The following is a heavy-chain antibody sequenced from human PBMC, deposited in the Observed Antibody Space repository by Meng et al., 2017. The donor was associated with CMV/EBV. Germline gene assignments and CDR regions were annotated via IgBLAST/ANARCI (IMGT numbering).Heavy chain of an antibody. CDR3: ARGPEVDYGDYVGLDY. CDR1: GCSISSYY. Sequence: LPGSGPGRVNPSATPSLTCTVSGCSISSYYWSCIRQPAGKGLEWIWRIYTSGSTNYNPSLKSRVTMSVDTSKNQFSLKLSSVTAADTAVYYCARGPEVDYGDYVGLDYWGQGTLVTVSS. V-gene: IGHV4-4*07. J-gene: IGHJ4*02. CDR2: IYTSGST. D-gene: IGHD4-17*01.